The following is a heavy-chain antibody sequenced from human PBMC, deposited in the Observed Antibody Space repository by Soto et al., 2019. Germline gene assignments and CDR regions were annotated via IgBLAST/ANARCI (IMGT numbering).Heavy chain of an antibody. Sequence: PGGSLRLSCAASGFTFSGSAMHWVRQASGKGLEWVGRVRSKADSYATAYAASVKGRFTISRDGSKNTAYLQMDSLKTEDTAVYYCTRLVYCSGDSCSAFDYWGQGTLVTVSS. V-gene: IGHV3-73*01. CDR2: VRSKADSYAT. J-gene: IGHJ4*02. CDR1: GFTFSGSA. CDR3: TRLVYCSGDSCSAFDY. D-gene: IGHD2-15*01.